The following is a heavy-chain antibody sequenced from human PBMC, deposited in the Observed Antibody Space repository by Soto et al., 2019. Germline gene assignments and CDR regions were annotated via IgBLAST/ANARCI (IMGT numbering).Heavy chain of an antibody. CDR1: GFTFSSYA. D-gene: IGHD2-21*02. Sequence: GESLKISCSASGFTFSSYAMHWVRQAPGKGLEYVSAISSNGGSTYYADSVKGRFTISRDNSKNTLYLQMSSLRAEDTAVYYCVGLSVVTAIDAEYFQHWGQGTLVTVSS. J-gene: IGHJ1*01. CDR3: VGLSVVTAIDAEYFQH. CDR2: ISSNGGST. V-gene: IGHV3-64D*06.